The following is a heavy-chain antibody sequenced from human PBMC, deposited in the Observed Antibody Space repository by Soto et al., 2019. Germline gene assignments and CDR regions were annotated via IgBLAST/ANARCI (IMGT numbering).Heavy chain of an antibody. CDR3: AKGAGYYDSSGYFYGMDV. D-gene: IGHD3-22*01. J-gene: IGHJ6*02. V-gene: IGHV3-30*18. Sequence: GGSLRLSXAASGFTFSSYGMHWVRQAPGKGLEWVAVISYDGSNKYYADSVKGRFTISRDNSKNTLYLQMNSLRAEDTAVYYCAKGAGYYDSSGYFYGMDVWGQGTTVTVSS. CDR1: GFTFSSYG. CDR2: ISYDGSNK.